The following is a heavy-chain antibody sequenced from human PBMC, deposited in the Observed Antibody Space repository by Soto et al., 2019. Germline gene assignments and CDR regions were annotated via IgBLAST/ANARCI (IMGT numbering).Heavy chain of an antibody. D-gene: IGHD3-9*01. V-gene: IGHV1-3*01. Sequence: ASVKVSCKASGYTFTSYAMHWVRQAPGQRLEWMGWINAGNGNTKYSQKCQGRVNITRDTSASKAYMKLSSLRSEDTAVYYCARVLGGARRYFDWSMDVWGQGTTVTVSS. CDR3: ARVLGGARRYFDWSMDV. CDR1: GYTFTSYA. CDR2: INAGNGNT. J-gene: IGHJ6*02.